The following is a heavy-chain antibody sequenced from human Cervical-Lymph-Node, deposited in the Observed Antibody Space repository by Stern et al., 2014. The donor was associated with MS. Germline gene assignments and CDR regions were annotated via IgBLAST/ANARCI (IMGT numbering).Heavy chain of an antibody. V-gene: IGHV3-9*01. J-gene: IGHJ1*01. CDR1: GFTFDDYA. D-gene: IGHD6-13*01. Sequence: VQLVQSGGGLVQPGRSLRLSCAASGFTFDDYAMHWVRQAPGKGLEWVSGISWNSGSIGYADSVKGRFTISRDNAKNSLYLQMNSLRAEDTALYYCAKVAAAGPLALPFQHWGQGTLVTVSS. CDR2: ISWNSGSI. CDR3: AKVAAAGPLALPFQH.